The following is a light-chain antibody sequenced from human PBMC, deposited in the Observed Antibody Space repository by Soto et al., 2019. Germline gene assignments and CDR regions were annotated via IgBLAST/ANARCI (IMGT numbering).Light chain of an antibody. CDR2: DAS. CDR1: QSVPNNY. V-gene: IGKV3D-20*01. CDR3: QQYGTSSWT. J-gene: IGKJ1*01. Sequence: EIVLTQSPATLSLSPGDRASLSCGASQSVPNNYLAWYQQKPGLAPRLLIYDASYRANGTPDRSSGSGSGTDFTLTISRLEPEDFVVYYCQQYGTSSWTFGQGTKVDIK.